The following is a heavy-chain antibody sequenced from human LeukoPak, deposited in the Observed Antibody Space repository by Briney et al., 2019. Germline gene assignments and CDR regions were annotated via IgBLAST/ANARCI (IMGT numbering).Heavy chain of an antibody. Sequence: ASVKVSCKASGYTFTNYAMNWVRQAPGQGLEWMGWIHPSTGNPTYAQDFTGRFVFSLDTSVSTTYLQISSLKAEDTAVYYCARDGYYDSSGYYSYWGQGTLVTVSS. V-gene: IGHV7-4-1*02. J-gene: IGHJ4*02. CDR3: ARDGYYDSSGYYSY. D-gene: IGHD3-22*01. CDR1: GYTFTNYA. CDR2: IHPSTGNP.